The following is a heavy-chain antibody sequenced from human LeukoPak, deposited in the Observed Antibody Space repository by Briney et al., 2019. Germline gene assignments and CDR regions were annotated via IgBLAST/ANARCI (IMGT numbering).Heavy chain of an antibody. CDR1: GGSFSGYY. V-gene: IGHV4-34*01. J-gene: IGHJ6*03. CDR2: INHSGST. CDR3: ARKTHYYDSSGYYPYYYYYYMDV. D-gene: IGHD3-22*01. Sequence: SETLSLTCAVYGGSFSGYYWSWIRQPPGKGLEWIGEINHSGSTNYNPSLKSRVTISVDTSKNQFSLKLSSVTAADTAVYYCARKTHYYDSSGYYPYYYYYYMDVWGKGTTVTVSS.